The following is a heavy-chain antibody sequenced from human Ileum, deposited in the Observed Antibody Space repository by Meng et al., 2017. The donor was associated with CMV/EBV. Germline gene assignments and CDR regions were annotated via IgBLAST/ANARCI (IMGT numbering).Heavy chain of an antibody. J-gene: IGHJ6*02. CDR3: AGESGVPNGMDV. D-gene: IGHD2-2*01. CDR2: IYGGGTT. V-gene: IGHV3-53*01. Sequence: GGSLRLSCTASGFALSGYGMNWVRQAPGKGLEWVSVIYGGGTTHYADSVKGRFTISRDNSKNTLFLQMDSLRAEDTAVYYCAGESGVPNGMDVWGQGTTVTVSS. CDR1: GFALSGYG.